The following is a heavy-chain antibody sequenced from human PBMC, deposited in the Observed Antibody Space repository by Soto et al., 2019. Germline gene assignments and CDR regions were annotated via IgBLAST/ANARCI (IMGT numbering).Heavy chain of an antibody. V-gene: IGHV5-10-1*01. J-gene: IGHJ6*02. CDR2: IDPSDSYT. Sequence: PGESLKISCKGSGYSFTSYWISWVRQMPGKGLEWMGRIDPSDSYTNYSPSFQGHVTISADKSISTAYLQWSSLKASDTAMYYCARNLWFGESYYYYYGMDVWGQGTTVTVSS. CDR3: ARNLWFGESYYYYYGMDV. CDR1: GYSFTSYW. D-gene: IGHD3-10*01.